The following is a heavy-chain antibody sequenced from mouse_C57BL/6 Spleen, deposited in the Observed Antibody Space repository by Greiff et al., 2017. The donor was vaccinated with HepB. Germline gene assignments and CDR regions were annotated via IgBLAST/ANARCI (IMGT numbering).Heavy chain of an antibody. D-gene: IGHD3-1*01. CDR2: ISSGGSYT. Sequence: EVNVVESGGDLVKPGGSLKLSCAASGFTFSSYGMSWVRQTPDKRLEWVATISSGGSYTYYPDSVKGRFTISRDNAKNTLYLQMSSLKSEDTAMYYCARQGYAWFAYWGQGTLVTVSA. V-gene: IGHV5-6*01. CDR3: ARQGYAWFAY. CDR1: GFTFSSYG. J-gene: IGHJ3*01.